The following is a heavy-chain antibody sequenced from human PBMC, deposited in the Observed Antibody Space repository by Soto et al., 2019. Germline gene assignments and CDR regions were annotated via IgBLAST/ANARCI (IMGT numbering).Heavy chain of an antibody. V-gene: IGHV4-59*01. CDR3: ARTFIENITFGGVIVYYFDY. J-gene: IGHJ4*02. CDR2: IYYSGST. Sequence: SETLSLTCTVSGGSISSYYWSWIRQPPGKGLEWIGYIYYSGSTNYNPSLKSRVTISVDTSKNQFSLKLSSVTAADTAVYYCARTFIENITFGGVIVYYFDYWGQGTLVTVSS. CDR1: GGSISSYY. D-gene: IGHD3-16*02.